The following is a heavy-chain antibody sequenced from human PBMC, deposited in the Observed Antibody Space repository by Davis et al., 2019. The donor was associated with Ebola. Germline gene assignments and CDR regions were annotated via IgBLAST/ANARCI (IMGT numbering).Heavy chain of an antibody. V-gene: IGHV4-34*01. CDR1: GGSFSGYF. CDR2: INDRGNT. Sequence: PSETLSLTCAVYGGSFSGYFWNWIRQPPRKGLEWIGEINDRGNTNYNPSLKSRVTISVDKSKNQFSLNLTSVTAAETAVYYCARAIGTYSGWFDPWGQGNRVTVSS. D-gene: IGHD3-10*01. J-gene: IGHJ5*02. CDR3: ARAIGTYSGWFDP.